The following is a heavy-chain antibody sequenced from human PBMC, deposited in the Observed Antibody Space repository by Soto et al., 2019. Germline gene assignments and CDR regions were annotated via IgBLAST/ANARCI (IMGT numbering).Heavy chain of an antibody. V-gene: IGHV3-11*05. J-gene: IGHJ4*02. Sequence: QVQLVESGGGLVKPGGCLRLSCAASGFTFSDYYMSWIRQAPGKGLEWVSYISSSGSDTNYADSVKGRFTVSRDNAKHSLYLQMNSVSGEDTAVYYCARSLRGYSGYSGYWGQGTLVTVSS. CDR1: GFTFSDYY. CDR2: ISSSGSDT. CDR3: ARSLRGYSGYSGY. D-gene: IGHD5-12*01.